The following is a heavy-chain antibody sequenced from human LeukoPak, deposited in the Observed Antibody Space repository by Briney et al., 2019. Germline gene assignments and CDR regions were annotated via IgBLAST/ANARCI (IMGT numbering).Heavy chain of an antibody. CDR2: INQDGSEK. V-gene: IGHV3-7*03. Sequence: PGGSLRLSCAASGFTFSRNWMIWVHQAPGKRLEWVANINQDGSEKYYVDSVKGRFTISRDNAKNSLFLQMNSLRAEDTAVYYCARVGSGNFLGAFDIWGQGTMVTVSS. D-gene: IGHD1-26*01. J-gene: IGHJ3*02. CDR3: ARVGSGNFLGAFDI. CDR1: GFTFSRNW.